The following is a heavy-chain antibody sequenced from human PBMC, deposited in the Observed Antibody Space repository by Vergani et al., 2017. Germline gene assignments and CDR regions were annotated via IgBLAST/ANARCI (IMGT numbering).Heavy chain of an antibody. J-gene: IGHJ4*02. CDR1: GGSISSGSYY. CDR3: ARELAAAGTVHHPTFGY. Sequence: QVQLQESGPGLVKPSQTLSLTCTVSGGSISSGSYYWSWIRQPAGKGLEWIGRIYTSGSTNYNPSLKSRVTISVDPSENPFSRKLSAVTAADTAVYYCARELAAAGTVHHPTFGYGGQGSLVTFSS. V-gene: IGHV4-61*02. D-gene: IGHD6-13*01. CDR2: IYTSGST.